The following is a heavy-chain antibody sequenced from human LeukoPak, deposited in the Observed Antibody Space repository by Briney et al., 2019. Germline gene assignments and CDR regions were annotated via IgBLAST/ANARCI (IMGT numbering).Heavy chain of an antibody. CDR2: ISGDGTET. CDR3: AKGGHYSFFDY. V-gene: IGHV3-23*01. D-gene: IGHD4-11*01. Sequence: GGSLRLSCTASGLIFRNYAMTWVRQAPRKGLEWVSAISGDGTETFYADSVKGRFTISRDNSENTHYLQMSSLRAEDTGIYYCAKGGHYSFFDYWGQGTLVTVSS. J-gene: IGHJ4*02. CDR1: GLIFRNYA.